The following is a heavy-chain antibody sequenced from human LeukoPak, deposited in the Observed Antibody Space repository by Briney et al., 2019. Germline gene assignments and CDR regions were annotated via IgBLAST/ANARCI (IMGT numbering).Heavy chain of an antibody. V-gene: IGHV3-11*04. CDR3: PRDLAGSSGYTHYYFDY. CDR1: GFTFSDYY. Sequence: KPGGSLILSCAAPGFTFSDYYMSWIRQAPGKGLEWVLYISSSGRTIYYADSVKGRFTISMDNAKNSLNVQRNSIEAEATAVYPCPRDLAGSSGYTHYYFDYWGQPTLVTVSS. CDR2: ISSSGRTI. J-gene: IGHJ4*02. D-gene: IGHD3-22*01.